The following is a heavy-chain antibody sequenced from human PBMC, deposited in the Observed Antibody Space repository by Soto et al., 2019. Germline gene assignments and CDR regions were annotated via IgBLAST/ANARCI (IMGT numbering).Heavy chain of an antibody. J-gene: IGHJ3*01. D-gene: IGHD3-22*01. CDR3: ARGDYYDTSGPFSDAFDV. CDR1: GFTFNTYW. CDR2: IKPDGSQK. Sequence: GGSLRLSCAASGFTFNTYWMSWVRQAPGKGLEWVANIKPDGSQKWYVDSVKGRFAISRDNAKNSMFLQMNSLRGEDTAVYFCARGDYYDTSGPFSDAFDVRGQGTMVTVSS. V-gene: IGHV3-7*04.